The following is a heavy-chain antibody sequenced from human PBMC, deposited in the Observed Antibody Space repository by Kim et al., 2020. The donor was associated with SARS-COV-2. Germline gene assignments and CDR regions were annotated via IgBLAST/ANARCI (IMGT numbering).Heavy chain of an antibody. Sequence: SETLSLTCTVSGGSISSGGYYWSWIRQHPGKGLEWIGYIYYSGSTYYNPSLKSRVTISVDTSKNQFSLKLSSVTAADTAVYYCARATGDYYDSSGYPDYWGQGTLVTVSS. CDR1: GGSISSGGYY. V-gene: IGHV4-31*03. CDR2: IYYSGST. CDR3: ARATGDYYDSSGYPDY. J-gene: IGHJ4*02. D-gene: IGHD3-22*01.